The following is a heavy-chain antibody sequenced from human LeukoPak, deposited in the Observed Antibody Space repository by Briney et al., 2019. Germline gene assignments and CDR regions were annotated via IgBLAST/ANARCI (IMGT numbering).Heavy chain of an antibody. Sequence: GGALRLSCAASGFTFSSYGMHWVRQAPGKGLEWVAVISYDGSNKYYADSVKGRFTISRDNSKNTLYLQMNSLRAEDTAVYYCAKDWIGYCSGGSCYDLDYWGQGTLVTVSS. D-gene: IGHD2-15*01. CDR2: ISYDGSNK. V-gene: IGHV3-30*18. J-gene: IGHJ4*02. CDR3: AKDWIGYCSGGSCYDLDY. CDR1: GFTFSSYG.